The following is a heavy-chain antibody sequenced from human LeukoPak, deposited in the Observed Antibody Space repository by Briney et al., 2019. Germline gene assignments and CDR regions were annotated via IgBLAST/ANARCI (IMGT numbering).Heavy chain of an antibody. J-gene: IGHJ3*02. D-gene: IGHD6-13*01. CDR1: GYTFTSYY. CDR3: AREEKGGSSWLNDAFDI. Sequence: GASVKVSCKASGYTFTSYYMHWVRQAPGQGLEWMGIINPSGGSTSYAQKFQGRVTMTRDTSTSTVYMELSSLRSEDTAVYYCAREEKGGSSWLNDAFDIWGQGTMVTVSS. CDR2: INPSGGST. V-gene: IGHV1-46*01.